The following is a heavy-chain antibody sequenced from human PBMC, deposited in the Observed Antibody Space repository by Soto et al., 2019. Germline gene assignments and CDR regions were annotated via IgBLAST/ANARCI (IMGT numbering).Heavy chain of an antibody. CDR2: ISYDGSNK. D-gene: IGHD3-22*01. V-gene: IGHV3-30*18. CDR3: ANEVGPGGSGYRIDY. CDR1: GFTFSSYG. J-gene: IGHJ4*02. Sequence: GGSLRLSCAASGFTFSSYGMHWVRQAPGKGLEWVAVISYDGSNKYYADSVKGRFTISRDNSKNTLYLQMNSPRAEDTAVYYCANEVGPGGSGYRIDYWGPGTLVTVSS.